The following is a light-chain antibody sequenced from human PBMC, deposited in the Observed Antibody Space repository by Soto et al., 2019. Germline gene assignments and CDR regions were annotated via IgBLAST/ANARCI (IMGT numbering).Light chain of an antibody. CDR3: CSYAGSYAYV. J-gene: IGLJ1*01. CDR1: SSDVGFYNY. V-gene: IGLV2-11*01. Sequence: QSVLTQPRSVSGSPGQSVTISCTGTSSDVGFYNYVSWYQQHPGKAPKFVIYDVSKRPSGVPDRFSGSRSGNTASLTISGLQAEDEADYYCCSYAGSYAYVFGTGTQLTVL. CDR2: DVS.